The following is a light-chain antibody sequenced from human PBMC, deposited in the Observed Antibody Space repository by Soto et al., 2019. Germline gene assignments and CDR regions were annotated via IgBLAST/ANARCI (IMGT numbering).Light chain of an antibody. CDR1: QTISIW. V-gene: IGKV1-5*03. CDR2: KGS. Sequence: DIQMTQSPSNLSGSVGDRVTITCRASQTISIWLAWYQQKPGKAPKLLIYKGSTLKSGVPSRFSGRVSGTEFTLTISSLQPDEFATYYCQHYNSYSEAFGQGAKVELK. J-gene: IGKJ1*01. CDR3: QHYNSYSEA.